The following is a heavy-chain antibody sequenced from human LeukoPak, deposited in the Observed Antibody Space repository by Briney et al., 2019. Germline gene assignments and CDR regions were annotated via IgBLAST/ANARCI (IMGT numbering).Heavy chain of an antibody. CDR3: ASRTPPLSGYDDTYAFDI. D-gene: IGHD5-12*01. V-gene: IGHV1-8*01. CDR1: GYTFTSYD. J-gene: IGHJ3*02. Sequence: GASVKVSCKASGYTFTSYDINWVRQATGQGLEWMGWMNPNSGNTGYAQKFQGRVTMTRNTSISTAYMELSSLRSEDTAVYYCASRTPPLSGYDDTYAFDIWGQGTMVTVSS. CDR2: MNPNSGNT.